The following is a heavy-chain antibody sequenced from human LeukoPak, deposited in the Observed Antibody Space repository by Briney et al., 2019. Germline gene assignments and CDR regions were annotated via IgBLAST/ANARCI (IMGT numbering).Heavy chain of an antibody. V-gene: IGHV4-59*01. CDR2: IYYSGST. Sequence: SETLSLTCTASGGSISSYYWSWIRQPPGKGLEWIGYIYYSGSTNYNPSLKSRVTISVDTSKNQFSLKLSSVTAADTAVYYCARGFYDSRDYYFDYWGQGTLVTVSS. CDR3: ARGFYDSRDYYFDY. CDR1: GGSISSYY. D-gene: IGHD3-22*01. J-gene: IGHJ4*02.